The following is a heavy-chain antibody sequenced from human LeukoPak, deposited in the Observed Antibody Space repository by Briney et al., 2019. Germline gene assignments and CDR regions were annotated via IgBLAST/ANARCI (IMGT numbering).Heavy chain of an antibody. CDR1: GFTFSSYA. J-gene: IGHJ5*02. V-gene: IGHV3-23*01. D-gene: IGHD3-10*01. Sequence: GSLRLSCAASGFTFSSYAMSWVRQAPGKGLEWVSAISGSGGSTYYADSVKGRFTISRDNSKNTLYLQMNSLRSEDTAVYYCAKAQSSITMVRGVANWFDPWGQGTLVTVSS. CDR2: ISGSGGST. CDR3: AKAQSSITMVRGVANWFDP.